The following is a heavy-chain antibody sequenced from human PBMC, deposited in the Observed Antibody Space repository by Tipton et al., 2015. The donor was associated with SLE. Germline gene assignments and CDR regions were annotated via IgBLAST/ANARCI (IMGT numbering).Heavy chain of an antibody. V-gene: IGHV1-18*04. CDR1: GYTFTDHL. CDR2: IIPMSGRA. Sequence: QSGAEVKKPGASVRVSCKASGYTFTDHLIHWVRQAPGQGLEWMGGIIPMSGRANYAQKVQGRVTMTTDTSTSTAYMELRSLRSDDTAVYYCASSARGSVYNWFDPWGQGTLVTVSS. D-gene: IGHD3-10*01. J-gene: IGHJ5*02. CDR3: ASSARGSVYNWFDP.